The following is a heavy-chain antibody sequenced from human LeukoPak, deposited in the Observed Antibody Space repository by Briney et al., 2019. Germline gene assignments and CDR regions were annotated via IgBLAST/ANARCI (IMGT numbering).Heavy chain of an antibody. Sequence: GRSLRLSCAASGFTFSSYGMHWVRQAPGKGLEWVAVIWYDGSNKYYADSVKGRFTISRDNSKNTLYLQMNSLRAEDTAVYYCARDLVNRYRYFDLWGRGTLVTVSS. CDR2: IWYDGSNK. CDR3: ARDLVNRYRYFDL. D-gene: IGHD3-9*01. V-gene: IGHV3-33*01. CDR1: GFTFSSYG. J-gene: IGHJ2*01.